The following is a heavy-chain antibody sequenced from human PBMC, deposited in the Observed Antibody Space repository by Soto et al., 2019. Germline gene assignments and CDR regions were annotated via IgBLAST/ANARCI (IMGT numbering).Heavy chain of an antibody. CDR3: ATNPPPYYDFWSGYYNTPTYFDY. Sequence: GASVVSCKVSGYTLTELSMHWVRQAPGKGLEWMGGFDPEDGETIYAQKFQGRVTMTEDTSTDTAYMELSSLRSEDTAVYYCATNPPPYYDFWSGYYNTPTYFDYWGQGTLVTVSS. CDR1: GYTLTELS. V-gene: IGHV1-24*01. J-gene: IGHJ4*02. CDR2: FDPEDGET. D-gene: IGHD3-3*01.